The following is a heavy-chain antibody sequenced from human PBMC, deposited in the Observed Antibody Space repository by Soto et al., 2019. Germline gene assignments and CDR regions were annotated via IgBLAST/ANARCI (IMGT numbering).Heavy chain of an antibody. V-gene: IGHV3-30*18. J-gene: IGHJ6*02. CDR1: GFTFSSYG. D-gene: IGHD6-13*01. CDR2: ISYDGSNK. CDR3: AKDGPPGIAAAGRDYYYYGMDV. Sequence: QVQLVESGAGVVQPGRSLRLSCAASGFTFSSYGMHWVRQAPGKGLEWVAVISYDGSNKYYADSVKGRFTISRDNSKNTLYLQMNSLRAEDTAVYYCAKDGPPGIAAAGRDYYYYGMDVWGQGTTVTVSS.